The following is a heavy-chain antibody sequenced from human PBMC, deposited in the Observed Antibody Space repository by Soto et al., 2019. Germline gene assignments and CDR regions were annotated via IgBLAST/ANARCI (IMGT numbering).Heavy chain of an antibody. CDR3: ARDFSVVVPAAVYYYYYYMDV. J-gene: IGHJ6*03. CDR1: GFTFSDYY. Sequence: GGSLRLSCAASGFTFSDYYMSWIRQAPGKGLEWVSYISSSGSTIYYADSVKGRFTISRDNAKNSLYLQMNSLRAEDTAVYYCARDFSVVVPAAVYYYYYYMDVWGKGTTVTVSS. CDR2: ISSSGSTI. V-gene: IGHV3-11*01. D-gene: IGHD2-2*01.